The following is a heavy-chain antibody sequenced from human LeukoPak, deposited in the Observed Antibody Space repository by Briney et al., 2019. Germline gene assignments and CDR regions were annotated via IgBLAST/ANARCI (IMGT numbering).Heavy chain of an antibody. D-gene: IGHD1-26*01. V-gene: IGHV4-34*01. CDR3: ARVGVGAIDY. CDR2: INHSGST. CDR1: GGSLSGYY. Sequence: SVTLSLTCAVYGGSLSGYYWSWIRQPPGKGLEWSGEINHSGSTYYNPSLKSRVTISVDTSKNQFSLKLSSVTAADTAVYYCARVGVGAIDYWGQGTLVTVSS. J-gene: IGHJ4*02.